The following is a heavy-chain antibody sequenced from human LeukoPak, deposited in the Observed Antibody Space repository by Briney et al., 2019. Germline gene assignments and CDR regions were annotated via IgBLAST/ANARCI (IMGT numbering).Heavy chain of an antibody. V-gene: IGHV3-33*01. CDR1: GFSFSSYG. D-gene: IGHD2-2*01. CDR2: TWSDGRNK. CDR3: ARDLGEGDIVVVAGS. Sequence: GKSLRLSCAASGFSFSSYGMHWVRQAPGKGLEWVAVTWSDGRNKYYADSVKGRFSISRDNSKNTLYLQMNSLSAEDTAVYYCARDLGEGDIVVVAGSWGQGTLVTVSS. J-gene: IGHJ4*02.